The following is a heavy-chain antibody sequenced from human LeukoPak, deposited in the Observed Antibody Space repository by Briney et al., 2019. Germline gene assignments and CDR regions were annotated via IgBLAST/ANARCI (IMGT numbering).Heavy chain of an antibody. J-gene: IGHJ4*02. V-gene: IGHV4-39*07. Sequence: SETLSLTCTVSGDSISSSSYYWGWIRQPPVKGLEWIGSIYYSGSTYYNPSLKSRVTISVDTSKNQFSLKLSSVTAADTAVYYCARDFGWELPIFDYWGQGTLVTVSS. D-gene: IGHD1-26*01. CDR2: IYYSGST. CDR3: ARDFGWELPIFDY. CDR1: GDSISSSSYY.